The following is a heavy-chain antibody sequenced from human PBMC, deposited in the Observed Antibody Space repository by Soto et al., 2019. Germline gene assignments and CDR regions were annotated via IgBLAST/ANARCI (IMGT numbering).Heavy chain of an antibody. CDR2: IIPIFGTA. Sequence: SVKVSCKASGCTFSSYAISCVRQAPGQVLEWMGGIIPIFGTANYAQKFQGRVTITADESTSTAYMELSSLRSEDTAVYYCASLRITIFGVVTNYFDYWGQGTLVTVSS. D-gene: IGHD3-3*01. V-gene: IGHV1-69*13. J-gene: IGHJ4*02. CDR3: ASLRITIFGVVTNYFDY. CDR1: GCTFSSYA.